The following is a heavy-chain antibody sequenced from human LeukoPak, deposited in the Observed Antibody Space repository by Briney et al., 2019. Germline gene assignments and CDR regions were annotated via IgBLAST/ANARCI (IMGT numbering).Heavy chain of an antibody. J-gene: IGHJ6*02. Sequence: HPRGSLRLSCAASGFTFSSYWMHRVRQGPGKGLEWVAVISYDGSNKFYADSVKGRFTISRDNSKNTLDLQMNSLRAEDTAVYYCARDRIRWFIYGMDVWGQGTTVTVSS. CDR2: ISYDGSNK. D-gene: IGHD4-23*01. CDR1: GFTFSSYW. V-gene: IGHV3-30*03. CDR3: ARDRIRWFIYGMDV.